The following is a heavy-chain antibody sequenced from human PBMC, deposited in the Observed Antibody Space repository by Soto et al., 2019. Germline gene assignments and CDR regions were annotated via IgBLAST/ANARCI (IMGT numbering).Heavy chain of an antibody. CDR3: AGGNALDV. CDR1: GITFSNYA. CDR2: IHRDEIEK. J-gene: IGHJ6*02. V-gene: IGHV3-7*01. Sequence: GGSLRLSCAASGITFSNYAMSWVRQAPGKGLEWVANIHRDEIEKYYMDSVKGRFTISRDNAKNSLYLQMTSLRAEDTAVYYCAGGNALDVWGQGTTVTVSS.